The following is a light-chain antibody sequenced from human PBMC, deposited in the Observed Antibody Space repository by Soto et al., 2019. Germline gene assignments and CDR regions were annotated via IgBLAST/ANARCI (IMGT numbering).Light chain of an antibody. Sequence: EVVLTQSPGTLSLSPGERATLSCRASQSVSSSFLAWYQQKPGQAPRLLIHAASTGATGIPARFRDSGSGTDFTLTISRLEPEDAAVYCCHQYADSPQTFGQGTKVEIK. CDR1: QSVSSSF. CDR2: AAS. J-gene: IGKJ2*01. CDR3: HQYADSPQT. V-gene: IGKV3-20*01.